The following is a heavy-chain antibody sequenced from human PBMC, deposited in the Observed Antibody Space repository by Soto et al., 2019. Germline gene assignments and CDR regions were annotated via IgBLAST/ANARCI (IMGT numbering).Heavy chain of an antibody. J-gene: IGHJ6*02. V-gene: IGHV3-30-3*01. Sequence: QVQLVDSGGGVVQPGRSLRLSCAASGFTFSSYAMHWVRQAPGKGLEWVAVISYDGSNKYYADSVKGRFTISRDNSKNTLYLQMNSLRAEDTAVYYCARGADVWGQGTTVTVSS. CDR1: GFTFSSYA. CDR2: ISYDGSNK. CDR3: ARGADV.